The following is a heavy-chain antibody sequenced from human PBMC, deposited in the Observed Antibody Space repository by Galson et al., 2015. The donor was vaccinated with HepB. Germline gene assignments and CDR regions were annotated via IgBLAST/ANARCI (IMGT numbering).Heavy chain of an antibody. V-gene: IGHV3-30*14. J-gene: IGHJ4*02. Sequence: SLRLSCAASGFTFSSYAMHWVRQAPGKGLEWVAVISYDGSNKYYADSVKGRFTVSRQNSKNTLYLQMNSLRPEDTAVYYCARGIAAAGASSAFDYWGQGTLVTVSS. CDR3: ARGIAAAGASSAFDY. D-gene: IGHD6-13*01. CDR2: ISYDGSNK. CDR1: GFTFSSYA.